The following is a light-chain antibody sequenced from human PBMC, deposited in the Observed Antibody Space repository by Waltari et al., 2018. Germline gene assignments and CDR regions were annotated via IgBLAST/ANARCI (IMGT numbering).Light chain of an antibody. CDR2: DAS. CDR3: QLRDNWPPYT. J-gene: IGKJ2*01. V-gene: IGKV3-11*01. Sequence: EIVLTQSTATLSLSPGQRATLSCRASQSINNFLAWYQQKPGQPPRLLIADASSRATGIPARFSGSGSGTDFTLTISRLEPEDFAIYYCQLRDNWPPYTFGQGIKLEIK. CDR1: QSINNF.